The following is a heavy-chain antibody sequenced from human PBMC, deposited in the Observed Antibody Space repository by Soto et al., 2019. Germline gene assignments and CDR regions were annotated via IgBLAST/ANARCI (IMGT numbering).Heavy chain of an antibody. CDR2: INWNGGST. CDR3: ARELTGDEGDAFDI. J-gene: IGHJ3*02. Sequence: EVQLVESGGGVVRPGGSLRLSCAASGFTFDDYGMSWVRQAPGKGLEWVSGINWNGGSTGYADSVKGRFTISRDNAKNSLYLQLNSLTAEDTALYHCARELTGDEGDAFDIWVQGTMVTVSS. V-gene: IGHV3-20*01. D-gene: IGHD7-27*01. CDR1: GFTFDDYG.